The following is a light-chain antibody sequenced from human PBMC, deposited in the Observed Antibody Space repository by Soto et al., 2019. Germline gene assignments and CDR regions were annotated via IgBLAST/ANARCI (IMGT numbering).Light chain of an antibody. CDR2: DAL. CDR3: QHYGGMWT. V-gene: IGKV1-5*01. CDR1: QSITNR. J-gene: IGKJ1*01. Sequence: DIPMTQSPSTLSAPVGDRVAIPCRASQSITNRLAWYQLKPGKAPKVLIYDALNLESGVPSRFSGSGYGTEFTLTIRSLQPDDFATYCCQHYGGMWTFGQGTKVDIK.